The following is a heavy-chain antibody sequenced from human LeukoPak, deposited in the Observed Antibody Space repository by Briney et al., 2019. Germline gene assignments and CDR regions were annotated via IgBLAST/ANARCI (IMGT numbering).Heavy chain of an antibody. V-gene: IGHV1-24*01. J-gene: IGHJ5*02. CDR1: GYTLTELS. Sequence: GASVKVSCKVSGYTLTELSMHWVRQAPGKGLEWMGGFDPEDGETIYAQKFQGRVTMTEDTSTDTAYMELSSLRSEDTAVYYCATFVLYYYGSGSFDWFDPWGQGTLVTVSS. CDR2: FDPEDGET. CDR3: ATFVLYYYGSGSFDWFDP. D-gene: IGHD3-10*01.